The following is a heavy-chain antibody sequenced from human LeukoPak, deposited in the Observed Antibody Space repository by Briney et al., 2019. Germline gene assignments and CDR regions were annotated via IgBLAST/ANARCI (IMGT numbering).Heavy chain of an antibody. CDR2: ISYDGSNK. D-gene: IGHD2-15*01. Sequence: GGSLRLSCAASGFTFSSYAMRWVRQAPGKGLEWVAVISYDGSNKYYADSVKGRFTISRDNSKNTLYLQMNSLRAEDTAVYYCARVEGYCSGGSCYSVPHPFDYWGQGTLVTVSS. CDR1: GFTFSSYA. V-gene: IGHV3-30-3*01. CDR3: ARVEGYCSGGSCYSVPHPFDY. J-gene: IGHJ4*02.